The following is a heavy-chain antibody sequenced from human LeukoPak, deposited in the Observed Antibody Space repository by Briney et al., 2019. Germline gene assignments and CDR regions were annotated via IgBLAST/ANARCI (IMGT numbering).Heavy chain of an antibody. J-gene: IGHJ6*03. CDR2: INPNSGGT. CDR1: GYTFTGYY. CDR3: ARETYWGYCNGGSCYNYYYYMDV. V-gene: IGHV1-2*02. Sequence: ASVKVSCKASGYTFTGYYMHWVRQAPGQGLEWMGWINPNSGGTNYAQKFQGRVTMTRDTSISTAYMELSRLRSDDTAVYYCARETYWGYCNGGSCYNYYYYMDVWGKGTTVTISS. D-gene: IGHD2-15*01.